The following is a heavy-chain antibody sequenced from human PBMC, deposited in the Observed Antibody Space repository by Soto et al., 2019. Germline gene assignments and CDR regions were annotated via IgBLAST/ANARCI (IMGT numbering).Heavy chain of an antibody. D-gene: IGHD3-10*01. Sequence: GASVKVSCKASGGTFSSYAISWVRQAPGQGLEWMGGIIPIFGTANYAQKFQGRVTITADESTSTAYMELSSLRSEDTAVYYCARVGITMVRTDYYYYSMDVWGQGTTVNVS. V-gene: IGHV1-69*13. CDR1: GGTFSSYA. CDR2: IIPIFGTA. J-gene: IGHJ6*02. CDR3: ARVGITMVRTDYYYYSMDV.